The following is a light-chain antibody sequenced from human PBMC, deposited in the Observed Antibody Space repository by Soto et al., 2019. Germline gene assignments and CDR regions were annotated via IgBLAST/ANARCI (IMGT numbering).Light chain of an antibody. Sequence: IRLTQSPSARSASTGDRVTIPCRASQGISSYLAWYQQKPGKAPKLLIYAASTLQSGVPSRFSGSGSETEFTLTISSLQPDDFATYYCQQYNSYSLTFGQGTKVDIK. CDR1: QGISSY. CDR3: QQYNSYSLT. J-gene: IGKJ1*01. V-gene: IGKV1-8*01. CDR2: AAS.